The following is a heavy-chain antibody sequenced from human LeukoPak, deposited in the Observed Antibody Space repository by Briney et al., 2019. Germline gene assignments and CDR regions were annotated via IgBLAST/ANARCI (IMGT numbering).Heavy chain of an antibody. J-gene: IGHJ4*02. CDR2: IIPIFGTA. Sequence: SVKVSCKASGGTFSSHAISWVRQAPGQGLEWMGGIIPIFGTANYAQKFQGRVTITADKSTSTAYMEPSSLRSEDTAVYYCARGGYSSGWYGALYYWGQGTLVTVSS. CDR1: GGTFSSHA. CDR3: ARGGYSSGWYGALYY. D-gene: IGHD6-19*01. V-gene: IGHV1-69*06.